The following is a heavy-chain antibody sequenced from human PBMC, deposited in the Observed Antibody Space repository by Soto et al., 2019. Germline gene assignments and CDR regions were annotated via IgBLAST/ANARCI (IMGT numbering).Heavy chain of an antibody. Sequence: GGSLRLSCASSGCTFSSYAMHWVRQAPGKGLEWVAVISYDGSNKYYADSVKGRFTISRDNSKNTLYLQMNSLRAEDTAVYYCARYYYDSSGYYYVPEYYFDYWGQGTLVTV. V-gene: IGHV3-30-3*01. CDR3: ARYYYDSSGYYYVPEYYFDY. CDR1: GCTFSSYA. CDR2: ISYDGSNK. D-gene: IGHD3-22*01. J-gene: IGHJ4*02.